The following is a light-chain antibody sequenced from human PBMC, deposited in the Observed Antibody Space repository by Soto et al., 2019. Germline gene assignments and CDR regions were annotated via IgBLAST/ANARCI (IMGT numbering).Light chain of an antibody. CDR3: CSYAGGSSVL. J-gene: IGLJ2*01. CDR1: SSDVGRYKL. V-gene: IGLV2-23*01. CDR2: EDV. Sequence: QSALTQPASVSGSPGQSITISCTGTSSDVGRYKLVSWYQQHPGKAPKLMIYEDVERPSGVSDRFSASKSGNTASLTISGLQTEDEADYYCCSYAGGSSVLFGGGTQLTVL.